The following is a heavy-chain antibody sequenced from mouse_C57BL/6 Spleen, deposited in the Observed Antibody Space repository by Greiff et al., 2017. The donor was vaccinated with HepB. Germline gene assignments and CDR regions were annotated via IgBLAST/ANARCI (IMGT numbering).Heavy chain of an antibody. CDR2: ISSGSSTI. D-gene: IGHD2-3*01. J-gene: IGHJ1*03. Sequence: EVKVVESGGGLVKPGGSLKLSCAASGFTFSDYGMHWVRQAPEKGLEWVAYISSGSSTIYYADTVKGRFTISRDNAKNTLFLQMTSLRSEDTAMYFCARNDCLYGWYFDVWGTGTTVTVSS. CDR3: ARNDCLYGWYFDV. CDR1: GFTFSDYG. V-gene: IGHV5-17*01.